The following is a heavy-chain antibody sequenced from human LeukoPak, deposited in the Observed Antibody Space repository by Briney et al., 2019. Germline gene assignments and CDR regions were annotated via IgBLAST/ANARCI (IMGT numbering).Heavy chain of an antibody. J-gene: IGHJ5*02. CDR1: GFRFSRFA. V-gene: IGHV3-64D*09. CDR2: ITTDGDTT. CDR3: VAVGGLDP. Sequence: GGSLTLSCSASGFRFSRFAMHWVRQTPGKGVEYVSSITTDGDTTDYADSVKGRFTISRDNSKNTLYLQMSSLRAEDTAVYYCVAVGGLDPWGQGTLVTVSS. D-gene: IGHD2-2*01.